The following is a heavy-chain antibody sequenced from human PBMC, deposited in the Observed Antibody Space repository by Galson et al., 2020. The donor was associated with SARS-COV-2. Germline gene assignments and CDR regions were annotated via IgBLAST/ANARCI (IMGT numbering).Heavy chain of an antibody. CDR3: AKMGPIAAAGGGY. Sequence: GGSLRLSCAVSGFTFTSYSMSWVRQAPGKGLEWVSTFCARDGTTSYADSVKGRFTISRDNSKNTMYLQMNSLRAEDTAVYYCAKMGPIAAAGGGYWGQGTRVTVSS. CDR2: FCARDGTT. V-gene: IGHV3-23*01. CDR1: GFTFTSYS. J-gene: IGHJ4*02. D-gene: IGHD6-13*01.